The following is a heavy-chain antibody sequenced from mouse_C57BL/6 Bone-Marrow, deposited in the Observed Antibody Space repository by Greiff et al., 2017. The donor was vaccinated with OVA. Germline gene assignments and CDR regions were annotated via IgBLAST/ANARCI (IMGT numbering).Heavy chain of an antibody. CDR3: ARWWWDY. CDR1: GYTFTSYW. D-gene: IGHD1-1*02. Sequence: VQLQQPGAELVMPGASVKLSCKASGYTFTSYWMHWVKRRPGQGLEWIGEIDPSDSYTNYNQKFKGKSTLTVDKSSSTAYMQLSSLTSEDSAVYYCARWWWDYWGQGTSVTVSS. V-gene: IGHV1-69*01. CDR2: IDPSDSYT. J-gene: IGHJ4*01.